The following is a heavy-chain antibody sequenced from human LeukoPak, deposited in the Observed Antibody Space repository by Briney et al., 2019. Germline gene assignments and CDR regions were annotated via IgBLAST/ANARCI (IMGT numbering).Heavy chain of an antibody. CDR1: GYTFTSYY. D-gene: IGHD1-26*01. V-gene: IGHV1-24*01. Sequence: GASVKVSCKASGYTFTSYYMHWVRQAPGKGLEWMGGFDPEDGETIYAQKFQGRVTMTEDTSTDTAYMELSSLRSEDTAVYYCATIRPQQPGSYYGFTPFVFDYWGQGTLVTVSS. J-gene: IGHJ4*02. CDR2: FDPEDGET. CDR3: ATIRPQQPGSYYGFTPFVFDY.